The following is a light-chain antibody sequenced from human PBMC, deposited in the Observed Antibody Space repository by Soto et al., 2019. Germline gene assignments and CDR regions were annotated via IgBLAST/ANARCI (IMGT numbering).Light chain of an antibody. J-gene: IGKJ1*01. CDR1: QSVSSNF. CDR3: HQYGSSPAT. CDR2: GAS. V-gene: IGKV3-20*01. Sequence: EIVLTQSPGTLSLSPGERATLSCRASQSVSSNFLAWYQQKPGQAPRLLIYGASSRATAIPDRFSGSGSGTDFTLTISRLEPEDFAVYYCHQYGSSPATFGQGTKVDNK.